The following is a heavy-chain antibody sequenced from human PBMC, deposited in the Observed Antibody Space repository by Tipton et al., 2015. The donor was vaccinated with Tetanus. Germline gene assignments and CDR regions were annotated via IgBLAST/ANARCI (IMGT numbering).Heavy chain of an antibody. D-gene: IGHD1-26*01. J-gene: IGHJ4*02. CDR1: GGSISSGGYF. Sequence: LRLSCSVSGGSISSGGYFWNWVRQSPGKGLEWIGYIYYSGDTYINPSLKSRVTMSVDTSKNQISLNLSSVTAADTAVYYCARGLPREPFYLDYWGQGKQVTVSS. CDR2: IYYSGDT. V-gene: IGHV4-31*03. CDR3: ARGLPREPFYLDY.